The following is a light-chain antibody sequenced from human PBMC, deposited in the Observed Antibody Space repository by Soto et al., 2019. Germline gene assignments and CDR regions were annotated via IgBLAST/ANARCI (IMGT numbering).Light chain of an antibody. CDR1: SGSIASNY. CDR3: QSYDSSNHVV. V-gene: IGLV6-57*02. J-gene: IGLJ2*01. Sequence: NFMLTQPHSVSESPGKTITISCTGSSGSIASNYVQWYQQRPGSAPTTVIYEDDQRPSGVPDRFSASIDSSSNSASLIIYGLSTEDEADYYCQSYDSSNHVVFGGGTKVTVL. CDR2: EDD.